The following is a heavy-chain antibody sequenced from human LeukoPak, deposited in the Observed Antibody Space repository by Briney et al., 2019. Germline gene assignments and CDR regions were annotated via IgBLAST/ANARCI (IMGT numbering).Heavy chain of an antibody. Sequence: SETLSLTCTVSGDSISGDNHYWAWIRQPPGKRLEWIGIIYYTGSTHYNPSLKSRVNLSIDTSNNYFSLKLTSVTAADTAIYYCARRYAHLSRYFDPWSRGTLVTVSS. D-gene: IGHD3-16*01. CDR1: GDSISGDNHY. CDR3: ARRYAHLSRYFDP. V-gene: IGHV4-39*02. J-gene: IGHJ5*02. CDR2: IYYTGST.